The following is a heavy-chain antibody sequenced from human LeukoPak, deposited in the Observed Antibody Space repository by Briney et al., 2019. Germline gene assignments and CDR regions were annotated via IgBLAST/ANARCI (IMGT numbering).Heavy chain of an antibody. D-gene: IGHD3-3*01. Sequence: SETLSLTCAVSGYSISSGYYWGWIRPPPGKGLEWIGSIYHSGSTYYNTSLKSRVTISGDTSKNKFSLKLSSVTAADTAVYYCARMAADTTIFGVVKGRYYFDYWGQGTLVTVSS. CDR1: GYSISSGYY. J-gene: IGHJ4*02. CDR3: ARMAADTTIFGVVKGRYYFDY. V-gene: IGHV4-38-2*01. CDR2: IYHSGST.